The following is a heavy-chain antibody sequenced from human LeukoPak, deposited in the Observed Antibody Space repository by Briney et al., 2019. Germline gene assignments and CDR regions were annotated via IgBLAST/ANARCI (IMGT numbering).Heavy chain of an antibody. CDR3: ARDIRVVVPAAPDY. V-gene: IGHV3-48*04. Sequence: GGSLRLSCAASGFTFSSYAMSWVRQAPGKGLEWVSYISSSGSTIYYADSVKGRFTISRDNAKNSLYLQMNSLRAEDTAVYYCARDIRVVVPAAPDYWGQGTLVTVSS. J-gene: IGHJ4*02. CDR1: GFTFSSYA. CDR2: ISSSGSTI. D-gene: IGHD2-2*01.